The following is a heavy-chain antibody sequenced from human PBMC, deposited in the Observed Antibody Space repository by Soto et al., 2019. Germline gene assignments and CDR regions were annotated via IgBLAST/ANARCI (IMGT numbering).Heavy chain of an antibody. CDR2: IDPSDSYT. CDR3: PGISPTGPLDY. Sequence: GESLKISCNGSGYSFPSYWITWVRQMPGKGLEWMGRIDPSDSYTDYSPSFQGHVTISADKSISTAYLQWSSLKASDSAMYYCPGISPTGPLDYWGQGTLVTVYS. V-gene: IGHV5-10-1*01. J-gene: IGHJ4*02. D-gene: IGHD2-8*02. CDR1: GYSFPSYW.